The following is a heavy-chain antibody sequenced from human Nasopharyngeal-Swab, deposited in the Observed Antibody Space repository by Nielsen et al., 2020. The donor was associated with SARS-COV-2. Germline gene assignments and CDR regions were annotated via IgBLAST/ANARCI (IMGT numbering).Heavy chain of an antibody. V-gene: IGHV4-39*07. J-gene: IGHJ5*02. D-gene: IGHD6-19*01. CDR3: ARALGYSSA. CDR2: INHSGST. CDR1: GGSISSGGYY. Sequence: SETLSLTCTVSGGSISSGGYYWSWIRQPPGKGLEWIGEINHSGSTNYNPSLKSRVTISVDTSKNQFSLKLSSVTAADTAVYYCARALGYSSAWGQGTLVTVSS.